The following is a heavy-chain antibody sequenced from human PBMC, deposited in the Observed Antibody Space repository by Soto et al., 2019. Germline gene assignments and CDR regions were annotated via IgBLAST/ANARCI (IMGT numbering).Heavy chain of an antibody. CDR1: GYTFTSYG. D-gene: IGHD2-15*01. CDR3: ARVCSGGICYRSFDY. J-gene: IGHJ4*02. CDR2: MNPNSGNT. V-gene: IGHV1-8*02. Sequence: ASVKVSCKASGYTFTSYGISWVRQAPGQGLEWMGWMNPNSGNTGYAQKFQGRVTMTRNTSISTAYMELSSLRSEDTAVYYCARVCSGGICYRSFDYGGKGPLVTVPS.